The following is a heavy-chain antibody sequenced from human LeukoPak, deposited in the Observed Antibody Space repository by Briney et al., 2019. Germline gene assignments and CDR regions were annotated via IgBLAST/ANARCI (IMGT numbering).Heavy chain of an antibody. J-gene: IGHJ3*02. CDR2: ISWNSGSI. CDR3: AKGAYSYGHGTDAFDI. V-gene: IGHV3-9*01. Sequence: GGSLRLSCAASGFTFDDYAMHWARQAPGKGLECVSGISWNSGSICYADSVKGRFTISRDNAKNSLYLQMNSLRAEDTALYYCAKGAYSYGHGTDAFDIWGQGTMVTVSS. CDR1: GFTFDDYA. D-gene: IGHD5-18*01.